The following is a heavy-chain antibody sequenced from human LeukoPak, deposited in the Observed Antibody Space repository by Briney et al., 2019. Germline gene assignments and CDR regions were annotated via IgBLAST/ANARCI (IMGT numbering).Heavy chain of an antibody. Sequence: SETLSLTCTVSGGSISSSSYYWGWIRQPPGKGLEWIGSIYYSGSTYYNPSLKSRVTISVDTPKNQLSLKLSSVTAADTAVYYCARLRNIVVVPAAMEDYFDYWGQGTLVTVSS. V-gene: IGHV4-39*01. CDR3: ARLRNIVVVPAAMEDYFDY. J-gene: IGHJ4*02. CDR2: IYYSGST. CDR1: GGSISSSSYY. D-gene: IGHD2-2*01.